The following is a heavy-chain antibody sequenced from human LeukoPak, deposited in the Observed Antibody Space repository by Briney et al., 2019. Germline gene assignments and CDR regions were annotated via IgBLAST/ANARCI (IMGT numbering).Heavy chain of an antibody. D-gene: IGHD2-2*01. Sequence: GASVKVSCKASGYTFTGYYMHWVRQATGQGLEWLGWMTPNSGQTGYAQKFQGRVTLTRDTSTSTAYMELSSLTSEDTAVYYCARNEYATGWFDHWGQGTVVTVSS. J-gene: IGHJ5*02. CDR2: MTPNSGQT. V-gene: IGHV1-8*02. CDR1: GYTFTGYY. CDR3: ARNEYATGWFDH.